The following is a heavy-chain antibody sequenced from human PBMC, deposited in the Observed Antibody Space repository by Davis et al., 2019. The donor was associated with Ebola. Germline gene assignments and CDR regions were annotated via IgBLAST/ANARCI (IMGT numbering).Heavy chain of an antibody. D-gene: IGHD2-8*01. J-gene: IGHJ6*04. CDR3: ARGTGMDV. V-gene: IGHV3-30-3*01. CDR1: GFTFSSYW. CDR2: ISYDGSNK. Sequence: GESLKISCAASGFTFSSYWMHWVRQAPGKGLEWVAVISYDGSNKYYADSVKGRFTISRDNSKNTLYLQMNSLRAEDTAVYYCARGTGMDVWGKGTTVTVSS.